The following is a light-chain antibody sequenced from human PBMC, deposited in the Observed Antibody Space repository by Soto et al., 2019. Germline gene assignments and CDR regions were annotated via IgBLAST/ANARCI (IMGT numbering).Light chain of an antibody. Sequence: DIVLTQSPDSLAVSLGERATINCKSSQSVWSSSNNKNYLSWHQHKPGQPPKLLIYGASTRDVGIPDRFSGSGSGTGFTLTISSLQSEDFAVYYCQQYGSSPLISFGQGTRLEIK. V-gene: IGKV4-1*01. CDR1: QSVWSSSNNKNY. J-gene: IGKJ5*01. CDR3: QQYGSSPLIS. CDR2: GAS.